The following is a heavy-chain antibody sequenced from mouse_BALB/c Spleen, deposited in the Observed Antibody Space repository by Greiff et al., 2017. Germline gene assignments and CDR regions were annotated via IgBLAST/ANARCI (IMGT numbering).Heavy chain of an antibody. J-gene: IGHJ4*01. V-gene: IGHV1S127*01. CDR3: TKIYYGNAMDY. CDR1: GYTFTSYW. Sequence: VQLQQPGAELVKPGASVKMSCKASGYTFTSYWMHWVKQRPGQGLEWIGVIDPSDSYTSYNQKFKGKATLTVDTSSSTAYMQLSSLTSEDSAVYYCTKIYYGNAMDYWGQGTSVTVSS. D-gene: IGHD2-1*01. CDR2: IDPSDSYT.